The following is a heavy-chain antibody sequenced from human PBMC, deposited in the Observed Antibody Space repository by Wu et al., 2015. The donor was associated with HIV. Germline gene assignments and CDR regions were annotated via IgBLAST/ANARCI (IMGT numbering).Heavy chain of an antibody. CDR3: ARDPGYLXIAILPGRVFFDL. D-gene: IGHD2-21*01. V-gene: IGHV1-18*01. CDR1: GYTFTSYG. CDR2: INAFNGNT. Sequence: QVQLVQSGAEVKKPGASVKVSCKTSGYTFTSYGINWVRQAPGQGLEWMGWINAFNGNTDYAQNLQDRVTMTTDTSTSTAYMELRSLRSDDTAMYYCARDPGYLXIAILPGRVFFDLVGPWHLVTVSS. J-gene: IGHJ2*01.